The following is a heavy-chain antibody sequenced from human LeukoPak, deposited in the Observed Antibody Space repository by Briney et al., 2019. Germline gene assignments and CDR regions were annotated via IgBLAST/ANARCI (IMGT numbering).Heavy chain of an antibody. D-gene: IGHD3-9*01. CDR1: GDSISSYY. J-gene: IGHJ4*02. V-gene: IGHV4-59*01. Sequence: KPSETLSLTCTVSGDSISSYYWSWIRQPPGKGLEWIGYIYYTRSNNYNTSLKSRVTISVDTSKNQFSLKLSSVTAADTAVYYCARVRYYDILTGYYGDGYFDYWGQGTLVTVSS. CDR2: IYYTRSN. CDR3: ARVRYYDILTGYYGDGYFDY.